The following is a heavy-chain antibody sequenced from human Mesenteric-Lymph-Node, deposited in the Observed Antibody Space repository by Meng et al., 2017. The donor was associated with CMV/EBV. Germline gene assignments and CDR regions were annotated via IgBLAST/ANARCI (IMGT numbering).Heavy chain of an antibody. CDR1: GFTFGDYE. CDR2: ISNSGSNT. CDR3: ARDPVWATVGY. Sequence: GESLKISCTVSGFTFGDYEMNWVRQAPGKGLEWISYISNSGSNTYNADSVKGRFTVSRDNAKNSLYLQMNSLRAEDTAVYYCARDPVWATVGYWGQGTLVTVSS. D-gene: IGHD4-11*01. J-gene: IGHJ4*02. V-gene: IGHV3-48*03.